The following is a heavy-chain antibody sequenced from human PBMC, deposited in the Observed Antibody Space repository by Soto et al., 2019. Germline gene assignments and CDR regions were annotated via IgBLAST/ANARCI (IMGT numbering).Heavy chain of an antibody. Sequence: GGSLRLSCAASGFTFSSYAMSWVRQAPGKGLEWVSVISGSGDSTYYADSVKGRFTISRDNSKNTLYLQMNSLRAEDTAVYYCARRSSGWYFEYWGQGTLVTVSS. D-gene: IGHD6-19*01. CDR2: ISGSGDST. CDR3: ARRSSGWYFEY. CDR1: GFTFSSYA. J-gene: IGHJ4*02. V-gene: IGHV3-23*01.